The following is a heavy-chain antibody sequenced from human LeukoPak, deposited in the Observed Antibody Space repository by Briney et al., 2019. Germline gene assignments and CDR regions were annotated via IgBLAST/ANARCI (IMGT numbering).Heavy chain of an antibody. CDR1: GDSISSDY. CDR2: IRYSGST. Sequence: SETLSLTCTVSGDSISSDYWSWLRQPPGKGLEWIAYIRYSGSTDYNPSLKSRVTISGDTSNNRFSLRLTSVTPADTAVYYCAKGAGWYEYWGQGTLVTVSS. V-gene: IGHV4-59*01. J-gene: IGHJ4*02. D-gene: IGHD6-19*01. CDR3: AKGAGWYEY.